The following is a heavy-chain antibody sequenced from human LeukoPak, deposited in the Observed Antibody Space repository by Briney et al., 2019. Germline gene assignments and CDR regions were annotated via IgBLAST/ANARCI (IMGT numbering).Heavy chain of an antibody. V-gene: IGHV4-59*01. CDR3: AGSGSTAFDY. Sequence: NSSETLSLTCTVSGGSISGFYWSWIRQPPGKGLEWIGHIYYSGSTSYNPSIKSRVTISVDTSKNQFSLTLTSVTAADTAVYYCAGSGSTAFDYWGQGTLVTVSS. CDR2: IYYSGST. D-gene: IGHD1-26*01. J-gene: IGHJ4*02. CDR1: GGSISGFY.